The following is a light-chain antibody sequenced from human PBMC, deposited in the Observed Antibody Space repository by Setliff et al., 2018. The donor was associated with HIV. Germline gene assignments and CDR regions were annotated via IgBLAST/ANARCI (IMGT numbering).Light chain of an antibody. CDR3: SSYARSSSLI. CDR1: SSDVGSYNL. CDR2: EVD. Sequence: QSALTQPASVSGSPGQSITISCTGTSSDVGSYNLVSWYQQYPGKAPKLMIYEVDKRPSGVPYRFSGSKSGNTASLTISGLLADDEANYYCSSYARSSSLIFGGGTKVTVL. J-gene: IGLJ2*01. V-gene: IGLV2-23*02.